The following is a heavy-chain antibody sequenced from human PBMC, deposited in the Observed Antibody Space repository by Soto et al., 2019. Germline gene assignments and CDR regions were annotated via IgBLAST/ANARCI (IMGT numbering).Heavy chain of an antibody. J-gene: IGHJ4*02. Sequence: QVQLVQSGAEVKKPGASVKVSCKASGYTFTAYYIHWVRQAPGQGLEWMGWINPNTGGTNYAQKFQGRVTLTRDTSINTAYMELSSLRSDDTAVYYCARDGHRSGDYWGQGALVTVSS. CDR1: GYTFTAYY. D-gene: IGHD3-10*01. CDR3: ARDGHRSGDY. V-gene: IGHV1-2*02. CDR2: INPNTGGT.